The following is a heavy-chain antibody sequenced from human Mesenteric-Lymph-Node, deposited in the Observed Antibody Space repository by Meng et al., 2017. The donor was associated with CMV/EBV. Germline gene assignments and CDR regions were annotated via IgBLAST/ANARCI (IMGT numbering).Heavy chain of an antibody. J-gene: IGHJ6*02. CDR3: ARITMLTIGGMDV. D-gene: IGHD4/OR15-4a*01. CDR1: GFTFSSYW. V-gene: IGHV3-74*01. CDR2: INSDGSST. Sequence: GGSLRLSCAASGFTFSSYWMHWVRQAPGKGLVWVSRINSDGSSTSYADSVKGRFTISRDNAKNTLYLQMNSLRAEDTAVYYCARITMLTIGGMDVWGQGTTVTVSS.